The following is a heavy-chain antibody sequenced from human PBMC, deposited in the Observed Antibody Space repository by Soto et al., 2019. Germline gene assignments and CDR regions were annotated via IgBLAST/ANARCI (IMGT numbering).Heavy chain of an antibody. Sequence: SEILSLTCTVSGGSISSYYWSWIRQPPGKGLEWIGYIYYSGSTNYNPSLKSRVTISVDTSKNQFSLKLSSVTAADTAVYYCARGGYYYDSSGYYYGGAFDIWGQGTMVTVSS. J-gene: IGHJ3*02. CDR2: IYYSGST. V-gene: IGHV4-59*01. CDR3: ARGGYYYDSSGYYYGGAFDI. CDR1: GGSISSYY. D-gene: IGHD3-22*01.